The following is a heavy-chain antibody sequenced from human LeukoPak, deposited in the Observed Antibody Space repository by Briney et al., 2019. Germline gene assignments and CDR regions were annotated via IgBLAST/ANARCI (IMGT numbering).Heavy chain of an antibody. CDR1: GYTFTSYG. CDR3: ASDAGPTYYDFWSGYYNDYYYGMDV. CDR2: ISAYNGNT. Sequence: ASVKVSCKASGYTFTSYGISWVRQAPGQELEWMGWISAYNGNTNYAQKLQGRVTMTTDTSTSTAYMELRSLRSDDTAVYYCASDAGPTYYDFWSGYYNDYYYGMDVWGQGTTVTVSS. J-gene: IGHJ6*02. D-gene: IGHD3-3*01. V-gene: IGHV1-18*01.